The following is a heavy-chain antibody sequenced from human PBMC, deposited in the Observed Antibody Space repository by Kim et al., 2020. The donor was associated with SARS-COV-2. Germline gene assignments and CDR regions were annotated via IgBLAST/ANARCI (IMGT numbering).Heavy chain of an antibody. Sequence: SPSCQGQVTISADKSISIAYLQWSSLKASDTAMYYCARRHIAVAGTAFDYWGQGTLVTVSS. CDR3: ARRHIAVAGTAFDY. V-gene: IGHV5-51*01. J-gene: IGHJ4*02. D-gene: IGHD6-19*01.